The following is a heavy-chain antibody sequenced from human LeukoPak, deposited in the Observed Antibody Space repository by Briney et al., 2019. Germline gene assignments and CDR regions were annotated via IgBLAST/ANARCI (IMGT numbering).Heavy chain of an antibody. CDR3: AKDYQYGCDY. Sequence: GGSLRLSCAASGFTFSSYNMHWDREAPGKGLDWVAFIRNDGNNKYYVDSVKGRFTISRDNSKNTLYLQMNSLTAEDTAVYYCAKDYQYGCDYWGQGTLVTVSS. D-gene: IGHD5-24*01. CDR2: IRNDGNNK. J-gene: IGHJ4*02. V-gene: IGHV3-30*02. CDR1: GFTFSSYN.